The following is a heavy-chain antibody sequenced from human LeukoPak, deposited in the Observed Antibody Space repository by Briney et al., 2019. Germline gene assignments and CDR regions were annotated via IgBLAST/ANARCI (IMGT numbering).Heavy chain of an antibody. CDR3: ARNRVPPLTADY. D-gene: IGHD2-21*02. CDR1: GFTFSSYS. Sequence: PGGSLRLSCAASGFTFSSYSMSWVRQAPGKGLEGLSYISSSSRTIYYADSVKGRFTISRDNAKNSLYLQMNSLRDEDTSVYYCARNRVPPLTADYWGQGTLVTVSS. V-gene: IGHV3-48*02. J-gene: IGHJ4*02. CDR2: ISSSSRTI.